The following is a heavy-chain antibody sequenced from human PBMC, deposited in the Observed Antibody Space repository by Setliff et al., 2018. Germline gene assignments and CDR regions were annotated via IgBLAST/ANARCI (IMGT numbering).Heavy chain of an antibody. CDR1: GGSISSSNW. CDR2: IYHSGST. CDR3: ARQPEGGYYDSSGYYGMAPYYFDY. J-gene: IGHJ4*02. Sequence: SETLSLTCAVSGGSISSSNWWSWVRQSPGKGLEWIGEIYHSGSTYYDPSLKSRVTISVDTSKNQFSLKLSSVTAADTAVYYCARQPEGGYYDSSGYYGMAPYYFDYWGQGTLVTVSS. V-gene: IGHV4-4*02. D-gene: IGHD3-22*01.